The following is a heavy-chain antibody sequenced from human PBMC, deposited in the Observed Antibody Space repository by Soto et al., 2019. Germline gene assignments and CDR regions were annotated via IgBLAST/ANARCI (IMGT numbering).Heavy chain of an antibody. D-gene: IGHD3-22*01. V-gene: IGHV1-18*01. Sequence: ASVNGSWKPAGSGFTTYGVGWGRQVPGRGLEWVGWISGYNGNTNYSQKFHATVILTTDTPTTTGSMEIKSLSSDDTAVYYCGRYTYYNPSSGPARFDYWGQ. J-gene: IGHJ4*01. CDR2: ISGYNGNT. CDR1: GSGFTTYG. CDR3: GRYTYYNPSSGPARFDY.